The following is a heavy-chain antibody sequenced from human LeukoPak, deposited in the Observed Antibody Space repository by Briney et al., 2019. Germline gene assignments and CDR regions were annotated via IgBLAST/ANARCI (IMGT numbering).Heavy chain of an antibody. CDR2: IYSGGST. V-gene: IGHV3-53*01. D-gene: IGHD4-23*01. CDR1: GFTVSSNY. J-gene: IGHJ4*02. CDR3: ARDFMTTVVTAFDY. Sequence: PGGSLRLSCAASGFTVSSNYMSWVRQAPGKGLEWVSVIYSGGSTYYADSVKGRFTISRDNSKNTLYLQMNSLRAEDTAVYYCARDFMTTVVTAFDYWGQGTLVTVSS.